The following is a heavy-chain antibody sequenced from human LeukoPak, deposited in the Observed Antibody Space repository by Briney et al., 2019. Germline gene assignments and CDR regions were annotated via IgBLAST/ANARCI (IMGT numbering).Heavy chain of an antibody. V-gene: IGHV4-39*01. CDR1: GGSISSSSYY. D-gene: IGHD5/OR15-5a*01. J-gene: IGHJ6*03. CDR2: IYYSGST. CDR3: ARPHLVSYYYYYMDV. Sequence: PSETLSLTRTVSGGSISSSSYYWGWISQPPGKGLEWIGSIYYSGSTYYNPSLKSRVTISVDTSKNQFSLKLSSVTAADTAVYYCARPHLVSYYYYYMDVWGKGTTVTVSS.